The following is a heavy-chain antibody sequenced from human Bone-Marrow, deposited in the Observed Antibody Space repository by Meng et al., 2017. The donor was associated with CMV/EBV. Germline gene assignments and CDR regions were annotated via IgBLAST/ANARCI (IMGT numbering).Heavy chain of an antibody. CDR3: ARVPNVLRFLEWLKYYYYYYGMDV. Sequence: SVKVSCKASGGTFSSYAISWVRQAPGQGLEWMGGIIPIFGTANYAQKFQGRVTITTDASTSTAYMELSSLRSEDTAVYYGARVPNVLRFLEWLKYYYYYYGMDVWGQGTTVTVSS. D-gene: IGHD3-3*01. CDR1: GGTFSSYA. CDR2: IIPIFGTA. J-gene: IGHJ6*02. V-gene: IGHV1-69*05.